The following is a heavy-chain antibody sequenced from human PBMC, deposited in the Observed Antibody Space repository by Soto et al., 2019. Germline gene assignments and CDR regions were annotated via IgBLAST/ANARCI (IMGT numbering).Heavy chain of an antibody. Sequence: PGESLKISCKGSGYSFTSYWISWVRQMPGKGLEWMGRIDPSDSCTNYSPSFQGHVTISADKSISTAYLQWSSLKASDTAMYYCARRPYDSSGYYPYGMDVWGQGTTVTVSS. D-gene: IGHD3-22*01. CDR3: ARRPYDSSGYYPYGMDV. V-gene: IGHV5-10-1*01. J-gene: IGHJ6*02. CDR2: IDPSDSCT. CDR1: GYSFTSYW.